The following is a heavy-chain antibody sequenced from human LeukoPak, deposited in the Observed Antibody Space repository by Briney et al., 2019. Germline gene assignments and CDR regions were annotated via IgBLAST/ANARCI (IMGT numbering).Heavy chain of an antibody. CDR3: ARSDPPYCSGGSCYATPGLVDDY. CDR1: GYTFTGYY. CDR2: INPNSGGT. V-gene: IGHV1-2*02. J-gene: IGHJ4*02. D-gene: IGHD2-15*01. Sequence: ASVKVSCKASGYTFTGYYIHWVRQAPGQGLEWMGWINPNSGGTNYAQKFQGRVTMTRDTSISTAYMELSRLRSDDTAVYYCARSDPPYCSGGSCYATPGLVDDYWGQGTLVTVSS.